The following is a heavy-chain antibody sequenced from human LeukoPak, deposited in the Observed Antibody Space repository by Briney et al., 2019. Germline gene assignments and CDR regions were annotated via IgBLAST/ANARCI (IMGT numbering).Heavy chain of an antibody. CDR1: GGSINTYY. J-gene: IGHJ5*02. D-gene: IGHD1-26*01. CDR3: ARRYLLYSGSYMFRVWFDP. CDR2: IYSSGST. V-gene: IGHV4-4*08. Sequence: ESGPTLVNPSETLSLTCTVSGGSINTYYWSWIRQPPGKGLEWIGYIYSSGSTNYNPSLKSRVTISVDTSKNQFSLKLSSVTAADTAVYYCARRYLLYSGSYMFRVWFDPWGQGTLVTVSS.